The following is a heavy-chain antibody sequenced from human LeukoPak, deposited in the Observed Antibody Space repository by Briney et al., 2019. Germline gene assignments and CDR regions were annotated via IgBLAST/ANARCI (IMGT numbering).Heavy chain of an antibody. D-gene: IGHD3-22*01. J-gene: IGHJ4*02. V-gene: IGHV5-51*01. Sequence: GESLKISCKGSGYSFTRFWIGWVRQMPGKGLEWMGIIYPGDSDTRYSPSFKGQVTISADKSISTAYLQWSSLKASDTAMYYCARSAYYDGSADYWGQGTLVTVSS. CDR2: IYPGDSDT. CDR3: ARSAYYDGSADY. CDR1: GYSFTRFW.